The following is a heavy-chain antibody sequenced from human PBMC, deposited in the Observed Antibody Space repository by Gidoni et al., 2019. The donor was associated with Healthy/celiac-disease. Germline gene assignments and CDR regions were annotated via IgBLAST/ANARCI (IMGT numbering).Heavy chain of an antibody. CDR3: ARGNGYSSGWYRYYYGMDV. CDR2: IYYSGST. Sequence: QVQLQESGPGLVKPSETLSLTCTVSGGSVSSGSYYWSWIRQPPGKGLEWIGYIYYSGSTNYNPSLKSRVTISVDTSKNQFSLKLSSVTAADTAVYYCARGNGYSSGWYRYYYGMDVWGQGTTVTVSS. D-gene: IGHD6-19*01. J-gene: IGHJ6*02. CDR1: GGSVSSGSYY. V-gene: IGHV4-61*01.